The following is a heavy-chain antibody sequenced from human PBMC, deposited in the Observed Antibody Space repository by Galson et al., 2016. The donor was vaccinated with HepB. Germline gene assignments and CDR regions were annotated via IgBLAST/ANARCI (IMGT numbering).Heavy chain of an antibody. CDR2: IDPSDSYT. CDR3: ARGGGECEVVAY. J-gene: IGHJ4*02. V-gene: IGHV5-10-1*01. CDR1: GYRFISYW. Sequence: QSGAEVKKPGESLRISSKVSGYRFISYWISWMRQMPGKGLEWMGRIDPSDSYTNYSPSFQGHVTFSADNFINTAYLQWSSLKASDTAMYYCARGGGECEVVAYWGQGTLVTVSS. D-gene: IGHD2-21*01.